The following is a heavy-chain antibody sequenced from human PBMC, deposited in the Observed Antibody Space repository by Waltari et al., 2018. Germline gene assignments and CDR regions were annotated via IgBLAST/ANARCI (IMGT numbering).Heavy chain of an antibody. V-gene: IGHV3-30*04. J-gene: IGHJ4*02. CDR2: ISYDGSDI. D-gene: IGHD3-22*01. Sequence: QLQLVESGGGVVQPGRSLRLSCAASGFTFSSNPLHWVRQAPGKGLEWVAVISYDGSDIYYADSVKGRLTISRDNSKNMLYLQMNSLRAEDTAVYHCARGTNYYDSSGRWYLDYWVQGTLVTVSS. CDR1: GFTFSSNP. CDR3: ARGTNYYDSSGRWYLDY.